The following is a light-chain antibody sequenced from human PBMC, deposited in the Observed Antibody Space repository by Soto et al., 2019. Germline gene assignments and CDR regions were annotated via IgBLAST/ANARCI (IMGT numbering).Light chain of an antibody. CDR3: QQHNDWPRT. CDR2: GAS. Sequence: EVVMTQSPATLSVSPGERATLSCRASQSVRSHLAWYQQKPGQAPSLLIFGASTRATGVPARLSGSESGTEFTLTIRSLKSEDVALYFCQQHNDWPRTFGGGTQVEMK. CDR1: QSVRSH. J-gene: IGKJ4*01. V-gene: IGKV3-15*01.